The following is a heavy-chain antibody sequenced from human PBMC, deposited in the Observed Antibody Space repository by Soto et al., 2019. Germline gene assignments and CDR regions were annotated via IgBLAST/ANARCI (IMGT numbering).Heavy chain of an antibody. D-gene: IGHD2-2*01. CDR2: ISFDGSNK. CDR1: GFTFSSYA. J-gene: IGHJ4*02. V-gene: IGHV3-30-3*01. Sequence: VGSLRLSCAASGFTFSSYAMKWVRQAPGKGLEWVAVISFDGSNKYYADSVKGRFTISRDNSKNTLYLQMNSLRAEDTAVYFCARGPSSLTRFDYWGQGTLVTVSS. CDR3: ARGPSSLTRFDY.